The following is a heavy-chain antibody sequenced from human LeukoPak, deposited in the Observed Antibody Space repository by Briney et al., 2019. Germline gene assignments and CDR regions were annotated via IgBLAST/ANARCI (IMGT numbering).Heavy chain of an antibody. V-gene: IGHV4-34*01. J-gene: IGHJ4*02. CDR1: GGSFSGHY. CDR2: INHSGST. CDR3: ARPRFGSGSLDS. Sequence: SETLSLTCAVYGGSFSGHYWTWIRQPPGKGLEWIGEINHSGSTTYNPSLNSRVTISVDTSKNQFSLRLSSVTAADTAVYYCARPRFGSGSLDSWGQGTLVTVSS. D-gene: IGHD3-10*01.